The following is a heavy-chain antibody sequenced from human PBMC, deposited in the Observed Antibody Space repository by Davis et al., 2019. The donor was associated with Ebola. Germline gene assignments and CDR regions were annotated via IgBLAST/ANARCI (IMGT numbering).Heavy chain of an antibody. CDR3: ARDFDGGNYYFDY. CDR1: GGSFSSHP. Sequence: SVKVSRKTSGGSFSSHPIGWVRQAPRQGLEWMGGIIPIFDTPHYAQKFQGRITITADASTSTAYMELSSLRSEDTATYFCARDFDGGNYYFDYWGPGTPVTVSS. D-gene: IGHD3-9*01. V-gene: IGHV1-69*13. J-gene: IGHJ4*02. CDR2: IIPIFDTP.